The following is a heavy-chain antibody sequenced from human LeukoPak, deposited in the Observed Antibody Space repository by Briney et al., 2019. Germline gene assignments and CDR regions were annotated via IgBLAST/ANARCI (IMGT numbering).Heavy chain of an antibody. CDR3: ARDITVVPFWFDP. CDR2: INPNSGGT. D-gene: IGHD3-10*01. J-gene: IGHJ5*02. V-gene: IGHV1-2*02. CDR1: GYTFSVYT. Sequence: ASVSDSPEASGYTFSVYTMLRGAQAPGQGLEWMGWINPNSGGTNYARQFQGRVTMTRDTSISPAYLELSRLRSDDTAVYYCARDITVVPFWFDPWGEGTLVTVSS.